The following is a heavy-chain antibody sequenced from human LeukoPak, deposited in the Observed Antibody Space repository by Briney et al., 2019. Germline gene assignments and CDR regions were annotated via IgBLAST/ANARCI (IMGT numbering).Heavy chain of an antibody. CDR2: ISGSGDKT. D-gene: IGHD1-1*01. CDR3: AKDDPNNYKPWIY. Sequence: GGSLRLSCAASGFTFSPDDMHWARQAPGKGLEWVSLISGSGDKTYYADSVKGRFTISRDNSKNTLYLQVNSLRADDTAVYYCAKDDPNNYKPWIYWGQGTLVIVSS. J-gene: IGHJ4*02. V-gene: IGHV3-23*01. CDR1: GFTFSPDD.